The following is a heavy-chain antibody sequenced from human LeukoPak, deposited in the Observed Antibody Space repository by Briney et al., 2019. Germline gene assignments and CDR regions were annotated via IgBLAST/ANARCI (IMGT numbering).Heavy chain of an antibody. CDR3: ARHSTFFGVVIIKGRVRGPFDY. CDR2: IYNSETT. CDR1: GASISSGSFY. Sequence: SETLSLTCTVSGASISSGSFYWSWIRQPAGKGLEWIGRIYNSETTNYNPSLKSRVTMSVDTSKNQFSLKLSSVTAADTAVYYCARHSTFFGVVIIKGRVRGPFDYWGQGTLVTVSS. J-gene: IGHJ4*02. D-gene: IGHD3-3*01. V-gene: IGHV4-61*02.